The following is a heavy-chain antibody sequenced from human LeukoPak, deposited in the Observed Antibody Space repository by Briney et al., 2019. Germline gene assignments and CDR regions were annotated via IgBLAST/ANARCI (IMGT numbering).Heavy chain of an antibody. CDR3: ARGILVTVYAAFDY. V-gene: IGHV4-34*01. CDR1: GGSFSGYY. D-gene: IGHD2-8*01. J-gene: IGHJ4*02. Sequence: SETLSLTCGVYGGSFSGYYWTWIRQFPGMGLEWIGEIIHSGRTNYNPSLTSRVTLSVDTSKNQFPLQLSSVTAADTAVYYCARGILVTVYAAFDYWGQGSLVTVSS. CDR2: IIHSGRT.